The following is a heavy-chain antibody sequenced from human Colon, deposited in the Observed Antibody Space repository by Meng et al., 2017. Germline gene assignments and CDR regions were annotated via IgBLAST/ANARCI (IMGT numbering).Heavy chain of an antibody. CDR2: IWSDGSQE. Sequence: GGSLRLSCVMSGLIFSRSGMHWVRQAPGKGLEGVAFIWSDGSQEYYADSVRGRFTISRDNSRNTVYLQMNSLRDEDTAVYYYARDKGTYYLDSWGQGTLVTVSS. D-gene: IGHD3-10*01. V-gene: IGHV3-33*01. CDR1: GLIFSRSG. CDR3: ARDKGTYYLDS. J-gene: IGHJ4*02.